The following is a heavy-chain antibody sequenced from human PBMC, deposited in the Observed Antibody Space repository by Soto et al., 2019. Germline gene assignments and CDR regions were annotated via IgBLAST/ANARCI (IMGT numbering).Heavy chain of an antibody. V-gene: IGHV5-51*01. D-gene: IGHD4-17*01. J-gene: IGHJ4*02. Sequence: PREALKISCQVSGYSLTIYWIGSVPQMLGKGLEWMGIIYPSDSDTRYSPSFQGQVTISADQSINTPYLQWDSLKASDTAIYYCARPANTVADHFDHWGQGTPVTVSS. CDR2: IYPSDSDT. CDR1: GYSLTIYW. CDR3: ARPANTVADHFDH.